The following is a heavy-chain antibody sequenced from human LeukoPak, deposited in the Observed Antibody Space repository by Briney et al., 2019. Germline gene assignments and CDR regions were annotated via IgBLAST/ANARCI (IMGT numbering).Heavy chain of an antibody. J-gene: IGHJ3*02. V-gene: IGHV4-59*12. Sequence: SETLSLTCAVYGGSFSGYYWSWIRQPPGKGLEWIGYIYYSGSTNYNPSLKSRVTISVDTSKNQFSLKLSSVTAADTAVYYCARDTLMTTVAIDAFDIWGQGTMVTVSS. CDR3: ARDTLMTTVAIDAFDI. D-gene: IGHD4-23*01. CDR2: IYYSGST. CDR1: GGSFSGYY.